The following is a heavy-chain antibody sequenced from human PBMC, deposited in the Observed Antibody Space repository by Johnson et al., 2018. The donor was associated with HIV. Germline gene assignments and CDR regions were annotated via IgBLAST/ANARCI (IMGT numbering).Heavy chain of an antibody. CDR1: GFTFSNYA. Sequence: VQLVESGGGLVQPGGSLRLSCGASGFTFSNYAMSWVRQALGKGLEWVSAISGRGGSTYYADSVKGRFTISRDNSKNTLYLQRNSLKTEDTAVYYCTTDYHVVFGGFDIWGQGTMVTVSS. CDR2: ISGRGGST. J-gene: IGHJ3*02. CDR3: TTDYHVVFGGFDI. D-gene: IGHD4-23*01. V-gene: IGHV3-23*04.